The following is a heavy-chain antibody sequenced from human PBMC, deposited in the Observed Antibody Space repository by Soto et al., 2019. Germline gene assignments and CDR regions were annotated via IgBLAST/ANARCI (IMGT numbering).Heavy chain of an antibody. CDR1: GGTFSTYT. V-gene: IGHV1-69*12. D-gene: IGHD2-2*01. CDR2: IIPMFGTG. Sequence: QVQLVQSGAEVKKPGSSVKVSCKASGGTFSTYTINWVRQAPGHGLEWMGGIIPMFGTGNYAQKFQGRITITADEPTSTAYMDLSSLGSEDTAVYYCARRYCISTSCHYYGMDVWGQGTTVTVAS. J-gene: IGHJ6*02. CDR3: ARRYCISTSCHYYGMDV.